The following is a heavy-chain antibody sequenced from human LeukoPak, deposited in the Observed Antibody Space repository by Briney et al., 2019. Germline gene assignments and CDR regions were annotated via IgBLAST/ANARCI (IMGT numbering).Heavy chain of an antibody. CDR3: ARDARDFWSGYYLYYYGMDV. J-gene: IGHJ6*02. Sequence: ASVKVSCKASGYTFTSYGISWVRQAPGQGLEWMGWVSAYNGNTNYAQKLQGRVTMTTDTSTSTAYMELRGLRSDDTAVYYCARDARDFWSGYYLYYYGMDVWGQGTTVTVSS. CDR2: VSAYNGNT. D-gene: IGHD3-3*01. CDR1: GYTFTSYG. V-gene: IGHV1-18*01.